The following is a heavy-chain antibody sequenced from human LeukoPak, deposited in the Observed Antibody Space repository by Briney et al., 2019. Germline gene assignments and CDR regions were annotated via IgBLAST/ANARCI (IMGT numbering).Heavy chain of an antibody. Sequence: GRSLRLSCAASGFTFSSYGMHWVRQAPGKGLEWVAVIWYDGSNKYYADSVKGRFTISRDNSKNTLYLQMNSLRAEDTAVYYCAKDLSFFDYWGQGTLVTVSS. J-gene: IGHJ4*02. CDR1: GFTFSSYG. CDR3: AKDLSFFDY. V-gene: IGHV3-33*06. CDR2: IWYDGSNK.